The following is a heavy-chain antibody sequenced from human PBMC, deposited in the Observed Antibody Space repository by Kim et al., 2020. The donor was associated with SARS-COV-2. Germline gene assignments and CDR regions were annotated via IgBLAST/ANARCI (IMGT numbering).Heavy chain of an antibody. CDR1: RLTFSSYA. CDR3: AIRIAVAGTLDY. CDR2: TSGSGGST. J-gene: IGHJ4*02. Sequence: GGSLRLSCVVSRLTFSSYAMSWVRQAPGKGLEWVSATSGSGGSTYYAESVKGRFTISRDNSKNTLNLQMSTLRAEDTAIYYCAIRIAVAGTLDYWGQGTL. D-gene: IGHD6-19*01. V-gene: IGHV3-23*01.